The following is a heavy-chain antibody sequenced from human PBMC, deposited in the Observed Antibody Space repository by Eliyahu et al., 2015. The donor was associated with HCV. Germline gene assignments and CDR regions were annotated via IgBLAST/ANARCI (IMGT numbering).Heavy chain of an antibody. CDR1: GFTFSPYE. CDR2: ISGSGDTK. D-gene: IGHD2-2*02. V-gene: IGHV3-48*03. CDR3: ASGTYTLLDP. Sequence: EVRLVESGGGLVXPGGSLXXSCAASGFTFSPYEMHWVRQAPGKGLEWISNISGSGDTKHYADSVKGRFTISRDNAKKSLYLQMNSLRVEDTAIYYCASGTYTLLDPWGQGTLVTVSS. J-gene: IGHJ5*02.